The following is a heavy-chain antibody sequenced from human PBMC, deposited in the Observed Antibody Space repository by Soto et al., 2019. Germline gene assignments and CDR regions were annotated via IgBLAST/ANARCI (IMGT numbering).Heavy chain of an antibody. D-gene: IGHD4-17*01. CDR3: AKDFPGTTVTTPYYYYYGMDV. CDR2: ISGSGGST. V-gene: IGHV3-23*01. J-gene: IGHJ6*02. CDR1: GFTFSSYA. Sequence: GGSLRLSCAASGFTFSSYAMSWVRQAPGKGLEWVTAISGSGGSTYYADSVKGRFTISRDNSKNTLYLQMNSLRAEDTAVYYCAKDFPGTTVTTPYYYYYGMDVWGQGTTVTVSS.